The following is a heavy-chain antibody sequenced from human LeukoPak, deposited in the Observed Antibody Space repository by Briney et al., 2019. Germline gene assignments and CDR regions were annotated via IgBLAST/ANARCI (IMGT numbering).Heavy chain of an antibody. D-gene: IGHD6-13*01. V-gene: IGHV1-18*01. CDR3: ERQHQLVDWFDP. CDR2: ISAYNGNT. Sequence: ASVKVSCKASGYTFTSYGISWVRQAPGQGLEWMGWISAYNGNTNYAQKLQARVTKTTDTSTSTAYMELRSLRSDDSAVYYCERQHQLVDWFDPWGQGTLVTVSS. J-gene: IGHJ5*02. CDR1: GYTFTSYG.